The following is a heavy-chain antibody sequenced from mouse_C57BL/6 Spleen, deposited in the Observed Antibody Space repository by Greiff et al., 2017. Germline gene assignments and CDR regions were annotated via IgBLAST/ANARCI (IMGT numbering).Heavy chain of an antibody. Sequence: QVQLKQSGPELVKPGASVKISCKASGYAFSSSWMNWVKQRPGKGLAWIGDTNYNGKFKGKATLTAGKSSSTAYMQLSRLTSEDSAVYCCARGYYSNPYYFDDWGQGTTLTVSS. D-gene: IGHD2-5*01. CDR3: ARGYYSNPYYFDD. J-gene: IGHJ2*01. CDR1: GYAFSSSW. V-gene: IGHV1-82*01. CDR2: GDT.